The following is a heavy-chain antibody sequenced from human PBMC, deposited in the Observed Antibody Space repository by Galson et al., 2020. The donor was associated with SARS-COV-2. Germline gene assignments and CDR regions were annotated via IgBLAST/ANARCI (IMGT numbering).Heavy chain of an antibody. CDR3: ARSWLLSGFYYYYGMDV. D-gene: IGHD3-3*01. CDR1: GGSFSGYY. V-gene: IGHV4-34*01. Sequence: ETSETLSLTCAVYGGSFSGYYWSWIRQPPGKGLEWIGEINHSGSTNYNPSLKSRVTISVDTSKNQFSLKLSSVTAADTAVYYCARSWLLSGFYYYYGMDVWGQGTTVTVSS. CDR2: INHSGST. J-gene: IGHJ6*02.